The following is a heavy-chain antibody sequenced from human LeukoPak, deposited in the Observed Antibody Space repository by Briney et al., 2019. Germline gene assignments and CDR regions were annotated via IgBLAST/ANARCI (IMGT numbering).Heavy chain of an antibody. CDR3: ARASSGLYFLDY. CDR1: GYTFTGYY. D-gene: IGHD6-19*01. J-gene: IGHJ4*02. Sequence: ASVKVSCKASGYTFTGYYIHWVRQAPGQGLEWMGRIIPNSGDTKYAQKFQGRVAMTRDTSISTVYMKLSGLRSDDTAVYHCARASSGLYFLDYWGQGTLVTVSS. CDR2: IIPNSGDT. V-gene: IGHV1-2*06.